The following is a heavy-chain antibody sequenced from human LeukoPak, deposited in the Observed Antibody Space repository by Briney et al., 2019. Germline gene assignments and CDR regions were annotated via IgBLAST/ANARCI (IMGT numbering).Heavy chain of an antibody. CDR3: ARGVRSSGWSYYFDY. CDR1: GYTFTSYG. CDR2: ISAYNGNT. V-gene: IGHV1-18*01. D-gene: IGHD6-19*01. J-gene: IGHJ4*02. Sequence: GASVKVSCKASGYTFTSYGISWVRQAPGQGLQWMGWISAYNGNTNYAQKLQGRVTMTTDTSTSTAYMELRSLRSDDTAVYYCARGVRSSGWSYYFDYWGQGTLVTVSS.